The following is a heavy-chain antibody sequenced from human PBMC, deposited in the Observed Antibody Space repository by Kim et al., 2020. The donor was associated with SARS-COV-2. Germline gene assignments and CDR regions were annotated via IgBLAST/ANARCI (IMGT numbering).Heavy chain of an antibody. CDR1: GGSIISGGAY. CDR2: IYHTGST. CDR3: ARGAVSSAGGDF. J-gene: IGHJ4*02. D-gene: IGHD3-16*01. Sequence: SETLSLTCSVSGGSIISGGAYWNWIRQHPGRGLEWIGYIYHTGSTYSNSSLKSCVTISLDTSKNQFSLRLASVTAADTAVYYCARGAVSSAGGDFWGQGTLVTVSS. V-gene: IGHV4-31*03.